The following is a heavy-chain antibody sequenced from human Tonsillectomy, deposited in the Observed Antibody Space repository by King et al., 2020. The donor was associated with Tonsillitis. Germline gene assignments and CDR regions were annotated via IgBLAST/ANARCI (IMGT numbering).Heavy chain of an antibody. CDR1: GFTFENFN. J-gene: IGHJ4*02. Sequence: VQLVESGGGLVKPGGSRRLSCEVSGFTFENFNMNWVRQAPGKGLEWVSSISSGSSNIYYADSVKGRFTISRNNAKNSLCLQMNFLRAEDTAVYYCARASYYDIVTGSLFDYCGQGTLVTASS. V-gene: IGHV3-21*01. CDR2: ISSGSSNI. CDR3: ARASYYDIVTGSLFDY. D-gene: IGHD3-9*01.